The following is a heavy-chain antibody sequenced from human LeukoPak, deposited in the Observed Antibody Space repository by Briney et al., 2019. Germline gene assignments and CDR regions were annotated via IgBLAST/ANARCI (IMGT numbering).Heavy chain of an antibody. D-gene: IGHD3-10*01. Sequence: SETLSPTCTVSGGSISSYYWSWIRQPPGKGLEWIGYIYYSGSTNYNPSLKSRVTISVDTSKNQFSLKLSSVTAVDTAVYYCARGIGTPDYWGQGTLVTVSS. CDR1: GGSISSYY. CDR2: IYYSGST. J-gene: IGHJ4*02. CDR3: ARGIGTPDY. V-gene: IGHV4-59*08.